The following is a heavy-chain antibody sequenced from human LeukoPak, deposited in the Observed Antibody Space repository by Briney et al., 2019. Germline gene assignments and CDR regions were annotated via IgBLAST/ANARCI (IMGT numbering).Heavy chain of an antibody. CDR1: GYPFTTYG. CDR3: ARAQEWWLLDS. J-gene: IGHJ4*02. Sequence: GASVKVSCKASGYPFTTYGVNWVRQAPGQGLEWMGWINTDTGNPTYAQAFTGQFVFSLDTSINTAYLQINSLKPEDTAVYYCARAQEWWLLDSWGQGTLVTVSS. D-gene: IGHD2-15*01. CDR2: INTDTGNP. V-gene: IGHV7-4-1*02.